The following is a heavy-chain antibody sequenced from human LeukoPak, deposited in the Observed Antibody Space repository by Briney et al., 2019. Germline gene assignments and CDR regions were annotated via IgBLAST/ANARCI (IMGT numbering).Heavy chain of an antibody. CDR1: GGSISSGSYY. V-gene: IGHV4-61*02. CDR2: IYTSGST. D-gene: IGHD4-17*01. Sequence: ASQTLSLTCTVSGGSISSGSYYWSWIRQPAGKGLEWIGRIYTSGSTNYNPSLKSRVTISVDTSKNQFSLKLSSVAAADTAVYYCAQGTVTTEYWGQGTLVTVSS. J-gene: IGHJ4*02. CDR3: AQGTVTTEY.